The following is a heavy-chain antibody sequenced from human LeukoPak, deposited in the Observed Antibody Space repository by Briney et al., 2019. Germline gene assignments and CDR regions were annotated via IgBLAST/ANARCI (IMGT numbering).Heavy chain of an antibody. Sequence: SQTLSLTCTVSGGSISSGDYYWSWIRQPPGKGLEWIGYIYYSGSTYYNPSLKSRVTTSVDTSKNQFSLKLSSVTAADTAVYYCARGSRDNYSLRFQWFDPWGQGTLVTVSS. CDR2: IYYSGST. V-gene: IGHV4-30-4*08. CDR3: ARGSRDNYSLRFQWFDP. CDR1: GGSISSGDYY. D-gene: IGHD4-11*01. J-gene: IGHJ5*02.